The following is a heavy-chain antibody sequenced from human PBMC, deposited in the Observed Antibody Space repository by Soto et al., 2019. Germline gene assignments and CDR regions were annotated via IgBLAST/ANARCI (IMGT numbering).Heavy chain of an antibody. CDR1: GFTFSSYA. D-gene: IGHD3-22*01. CDR3: AKVTPYYYDSSGYFDY. V-gene: IGHV3-23*01. J-gene: IGHJ4*02. CDR2: ISGSGGST. Sequence: PGGSLRLSCAASGFTFSSYAMSWVRQAPGTGLEWVSAISGSGGSTYYADSVKGRFTISRDNSKNTLYLQMNSLRAEDTGVYYCAKVTPYYYDSSGYFDYWGQGTLVTVSS.